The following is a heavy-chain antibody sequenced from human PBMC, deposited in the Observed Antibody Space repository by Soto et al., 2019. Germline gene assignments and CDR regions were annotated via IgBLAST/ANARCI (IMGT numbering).Heavy chain of an antibody. CDR1: GGTFSSYA. V-gene: IGHV1-69*13. CDR2: IIPIFGTA. D-gene: IGHD6-19*01. J-gene: IGHJ6*02. Sequence: ASVKVSCTASGGTFSSYAISWVRQAPGQGLEWMGGIIPIFGTANYAQKFQGRVTITADESTSTAYMELSSLRSEDTAVYYCARDVIAVDTADYGMDVWGQGTTVTVSS. CDR3: ARDVIAVDTADYGMDV.